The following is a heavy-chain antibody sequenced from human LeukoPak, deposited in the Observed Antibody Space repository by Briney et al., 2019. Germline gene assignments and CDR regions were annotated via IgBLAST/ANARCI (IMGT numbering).Heavy chain of an antibody. D-gene: IGHD7-27*01. V-gene: IGHV1-18*01. J-gene: IGHJ5*02. CDR3: ARDFAWGSGGAPIDDNWLDP. CDR1: GYIFSNYG. CDR2: ISSAGNT. Sequence: ASVKVSCKASGYIFSNYGISWVRQAPGHGLEWMGWISSAGNTNYAPKFQDRATMTTDTSTSTAYIELRSLRFDDTAVYYCARDFAWGSGGAPIDDNWLDPWGQGTLVTVSS.